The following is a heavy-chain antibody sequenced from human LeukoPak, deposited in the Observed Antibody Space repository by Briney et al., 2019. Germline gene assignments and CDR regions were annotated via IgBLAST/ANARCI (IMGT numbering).Heavy chain of an antibody. V-gene: IGHV3-30*18. J-gene: IGHJ3*02. CDR3: AKGSSLGAFDI. CDR1: GFTFSSYG. Sequence: GGSLRLSCAASGFTFSSYGMSWVRQAPGKGLEWVAVISYDGNNKYYADSVKGRFTISRDNSKNTLYLQMNSLRAEDTAVYYCAKGSSLGAFDIWGQGTMVTVSS. D-gene: IGHD6-6*01. CDR2: ISYDGNNK.